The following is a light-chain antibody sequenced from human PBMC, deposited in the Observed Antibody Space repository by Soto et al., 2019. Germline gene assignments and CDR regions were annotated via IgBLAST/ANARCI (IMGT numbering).Light chain of an antibody. CDR3: QSYDSSLV. CDR2: GNI. CDR1: SSNIGAGYD. Sequence: QSVLTQPPSVSGAPGQRGTLSCTGSSSNIGAGYDVHWYQQVPGTAPKLLIYGNINRPSGVPDRFSGSKSGTSASLAITGLQAEYEAEYYCQSYDSSLVFGGGTQLTVL. V-gene: IGLV1-40*01. J-gene: IGLJ2*01.